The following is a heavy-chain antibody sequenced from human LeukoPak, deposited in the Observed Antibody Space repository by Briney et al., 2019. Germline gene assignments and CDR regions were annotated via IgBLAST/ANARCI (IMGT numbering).Heavy chain of an antibody. Sequence: PGGSLRLSCAASGFTFSSYAMHWVRQAPGKGLEWVAVISYDGSNKYYADSVKGRFTTSRDNSKNTLYLQMNSLRAEDTAVYYCARTYYFDYWGQGTLVTVSS. CDR1: GFTFSSYA. CDR2: ISYDGSNK. V-gene: IGHV3-30-3*01. J-gene: IGHJ4*02. CDR3: ARTYYFDY.